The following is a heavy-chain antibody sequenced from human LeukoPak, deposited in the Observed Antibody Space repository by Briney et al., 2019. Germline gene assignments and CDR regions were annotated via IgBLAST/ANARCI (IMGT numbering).Heavy chain of an antibody. CDR2: ISDSGSST. CDR1: GFTFGSYA. V-gene: IGHV3-23*01. J-gene: IGHJ4*02. CDR3: TKDHGFYSSGWHPLFDH. Sequence: GGSLRLSCAASGFTFGSYAMSWVRQAPGKGLEWVSTISDSGSSTYYTDSVKGRFTFSRDNSKNTLHLQMNSLRAEDTAVYYCTKDHGFYSSGWHPLFDHWGQGTLVTVTP. D-gene: IGHD6-19*01.